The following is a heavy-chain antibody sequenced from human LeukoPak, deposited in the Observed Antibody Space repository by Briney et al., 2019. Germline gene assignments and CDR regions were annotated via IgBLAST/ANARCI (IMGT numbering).Heavy chain of an antibody. CDR3: AKGGGAHYDTSGYLTA. Sequence: GGSLRLSCAASGFTFSSYAMNWVRQAAGKGLEWVSSITGSDGATVYADSVKGRFTISRDNSKNTLYLQMNTLRAEDTAVYYCAKGGGAHYDTSGYLTAWGQGTLVTVSS. CDR2: ITGSDGAT. D-gene: IGHD3-22*01. V-gene: IGHV3-23*01. CDR1: GFTFSSYA. J-gene: IGHJ4*02.